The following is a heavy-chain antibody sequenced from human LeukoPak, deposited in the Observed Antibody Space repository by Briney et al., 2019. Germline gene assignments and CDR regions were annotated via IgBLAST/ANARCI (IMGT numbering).Heavy chain of an antibody. Sequence: SVKVSCKASGGTFSSYAISWVRQAPGQGLEWMGGIIPIFGTANYAQKFQSRVTITTDESTSTAYMELSSLRSEDTAVYYCARVGGHDYGDYAFDYWGQGTLVTVSS. CDR1: GGTFSSYA. V-gene: IGHV1-69*05. CDR2: IIPIFGTA. J-gene: IGHJ4*02. D-gene: IGHD4-17*01. CDR3: ARVGGHDYGDYAFDY.